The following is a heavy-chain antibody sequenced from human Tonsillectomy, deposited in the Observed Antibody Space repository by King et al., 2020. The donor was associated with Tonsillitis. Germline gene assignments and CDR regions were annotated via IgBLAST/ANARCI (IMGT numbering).Heavy chain of an antibody. D-gene: IGHD3-22*01. CDR2: IIPIFGST. V-gene: IGHV1-69*12. J-gene: IGHJ4*02. CDR3: ARDPRHYYDSRGYFDY. CDR1: GGTFSNYA. Sequence: GQLVQSGAEVKKPGSSVKVSCKASGGTFSNYAISWVRQAPGQGLEWMGGIIPIFGSTNYAQKFQDRVTLTADESTSTAYMELSSLRSEDTAVYYCARDPRHYYDSRGYFDYWGQGTLATVSS.